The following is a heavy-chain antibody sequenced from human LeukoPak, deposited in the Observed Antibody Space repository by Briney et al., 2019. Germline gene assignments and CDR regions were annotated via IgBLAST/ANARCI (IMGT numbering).Heavy chain of an antibody. J-gene: IGHJ4*02. CDR1: DYSISSGYY. Sequence: SETLSLTCTVSDYSISSGYYWGWIRQPPGKGLEWTGSIFQSGHTYYSPSLKSRVTISVDTSNNRFSLSLSAVTTADTAIYYCARDTRTAQGFDYWGQGILVTVSS. CDR2: IFQSGHT. CDR3: ARDTRTAQGFDY. D-gene: IGHD2-15*01. V-gene: IGHV4-38-2*02.